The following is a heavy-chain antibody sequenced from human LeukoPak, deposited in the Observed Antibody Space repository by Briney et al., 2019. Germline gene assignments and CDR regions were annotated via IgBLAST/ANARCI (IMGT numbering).Heavy chain of an antibody. CDR3: ARCPRWAHFDY. CDR1: GFTFSSYE. D-gene: IGHD4-23*01. Sequence: GGSLRLSCAGSGFTFSSYEMNWVRQAPGKGLEWVSYISSSGRAIYYADSVKGRFTVSRDNAKNSLYPQMTSLRAEDTAVYYCARCPRWAHFDYWGQGTLVTVSS. V-gene: IGHV3-48*03. CDR2: ISSSGRAI. J-gene: IGHJ4*02.